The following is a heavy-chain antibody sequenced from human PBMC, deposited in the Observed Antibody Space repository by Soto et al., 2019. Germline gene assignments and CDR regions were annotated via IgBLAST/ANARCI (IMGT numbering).Heavy chain of an antibody. V-gene: IGHV1-2*02. J-gene: IGHJ5*02. Sequence: ASVKVSCKASGYTLTDYHMHWVRQAPGQGLEFMGWINANNGGAGSAQQFQGRVTVTRDTSITTVYMELSNLRSDDTAVYYCAREGGSETLQPSYNWFDTWGQGTLVTVSS. CDR2: INANNGGA. D-gene: IGHD6-25*01. CDR3: AREGGSETLQPSYNWFDT. CDR1: GYTLTDYH.